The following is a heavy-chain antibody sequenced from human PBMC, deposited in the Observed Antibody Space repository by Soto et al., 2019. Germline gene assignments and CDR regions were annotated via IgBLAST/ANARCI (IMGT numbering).Heavy chain of an antibody. J-gene: IGHJ4*02. D-gene: IGHD2-15*01. CDR1: GFTFRNYW. CDR2: IKQGGSEK. CDR3: ARDCSGGSCEL. Sequence: EVQLVESGGGLVQPGESLRLSCAASGFTFRNYWMSWVRQAPGKGLECVANIKQGGSEKYYVDSVKGRFTISRDDAKNSLYLQMSSLRDEDTAVYYCARDCSGGSCELWGQGTLVTVSS. V-gene: IGHV3-7*04.